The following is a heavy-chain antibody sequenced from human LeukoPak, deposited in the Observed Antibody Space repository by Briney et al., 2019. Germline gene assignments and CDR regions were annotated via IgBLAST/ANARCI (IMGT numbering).Heavy chain of an antibody. CDR1: GYTFTGYY. V-gene: IGHV1-2*02. CDR3: ASLGEYYYGSGSYQSPQFDY. D-gene: IGHD3-10*01. CDR2: INPNSGGT. J-gene: IGHJ4*02. Sequence: ASVKVSCKASGYTFTGYYMHWVRQAPGQGLEWMGWINPNSGGTNYAQKFQGRVTMTRDTSISTAYMELSRLRSDGTAVYYCASLGEYYYGSGSYQSPQFDYWGQGTLVTVSS.